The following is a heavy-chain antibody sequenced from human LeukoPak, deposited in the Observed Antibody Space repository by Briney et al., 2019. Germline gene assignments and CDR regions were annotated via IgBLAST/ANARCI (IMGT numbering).Heavy chain of an antibody. CDR1: GFSFISYG. Sequence: PGGSLRLSCAASGFSFISYGTHWVRQAPGKGLEWVGVISDDGRRKGYADSVKGRFTISRDNSKDTLYLQMNSLRAEDTAVYYCAKRPSDYGDYVSYFDYWGQGTLVTVSS. J-gene: IGHJ4*02. D-gene: IGHD4-17*01. V-gene: IGHV3-30*18. CDR2: ISDDGRRK. CDR3: AKRPSDYGDYVSYFDY.